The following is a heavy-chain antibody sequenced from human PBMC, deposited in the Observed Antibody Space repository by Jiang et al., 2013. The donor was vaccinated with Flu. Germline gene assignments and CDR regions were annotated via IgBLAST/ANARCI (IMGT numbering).Heavy chain of an antibody. CDR1: GFTFSSYA. Sequence: VQLVESGGGLVQPGGSLRLSCAASGFTFSSYAMSWVRQAPGKGLEWVSAISGSGGSTYYADSVKGRFTISRDNSKNTLYLQMNSLRAEDTAVYYCAKDAIMITFGGVIVDYWGQGTLVTVSS. CDR3: AKDAIMITFGGVIVDY. J-gene: IGHJ4*02. V-gene: IGHV3-23*04. D-gene: IGHD3-16*02. CDR2: ISGSGGST.